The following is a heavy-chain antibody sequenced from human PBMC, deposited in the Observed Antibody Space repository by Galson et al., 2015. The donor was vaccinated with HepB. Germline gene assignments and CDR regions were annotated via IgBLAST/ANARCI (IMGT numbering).Heavy chain of an antibody. D-gene: IGHD1-26*01. J-gene: IGHJ4*01. Sequence: SLRLSCAVSGLTFNNFAMTWVRQAPGKGLEWVSTISDSGRTTYYATSVKGRFTVPRDDSKNTLYLHMSSLRAEDTAVYYCAKGEPMFLVRIVPYLDDWGHSTLFTVSS. V-gene: IGHV3-23*01. CDR1: GLTFNNFA. CDR3: AKGEPMFLVRIVPYLDD. CDR2: ISDSGRTT.